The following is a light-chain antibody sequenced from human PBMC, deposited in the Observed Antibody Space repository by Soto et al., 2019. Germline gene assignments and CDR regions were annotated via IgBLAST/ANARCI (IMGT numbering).Light chain of an antibody. J-gene: IGLJ1*01. CDR2: SIN. CDR1: SSNIGSNT. CDR3: AAWDDSLNGDV. Sequence: QSVLTQPPSASGTPGQRVTISCSGSSSNIGSNTVNWYQQLPGTAPKLLIYSINHRPSGVPDRFSGSKSGTSASLAISGLKSEDEADYYCAAWDDSLNGDVFGTGTKLTVL. V-gene: IGLV1-44*01.